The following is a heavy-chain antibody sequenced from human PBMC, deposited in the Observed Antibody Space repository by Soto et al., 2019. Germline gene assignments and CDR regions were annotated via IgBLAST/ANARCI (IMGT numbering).Heavy chain of an antibody. J-gene: IGHJ6*02. CDR1: GGSISSYY. CDR2: IYYSGST. CDR3: ARSTTKYGMDV. V-gene: IGHV4-59*08. D-gene: IGHD1-1*01. Sequence: QVQLQESGPGLVKPSETLSLTCTVSGGSISSYYWSWIRQPPGKGLEWIGYIYYSGSTNYNPSLKSRVTISVDTSKNHFALKPSAVTAADTAVYYCARSTTKYGMDVWGQGTTVTVSS.